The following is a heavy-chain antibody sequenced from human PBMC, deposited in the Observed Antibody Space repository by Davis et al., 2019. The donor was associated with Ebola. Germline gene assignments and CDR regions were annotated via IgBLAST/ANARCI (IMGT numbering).Heavy chain of an antibody. CDR2: IRSKANSYAT. CDR3: ARDRSSVAGRGSLFY. D-gene: IGHD6-19*01. Sequence: GESLKISCAASGFTFSGSAMHWVRQASGKGLEWVGRIRSKANSYATAYAASVKGRFTISRDDSKNTAYLQMNSLKTEDTAVYYCARDRSSVAGRGSLFYWGQGTLVTVSS. V-gene: IGHV3-73*01. J-gene: IGHJ4*02. CDR1: GFTFSGSA.